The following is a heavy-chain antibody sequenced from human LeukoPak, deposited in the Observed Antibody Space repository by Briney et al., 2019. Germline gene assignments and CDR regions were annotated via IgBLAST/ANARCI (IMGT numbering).Heavy chain of an antibody. CDR3: AKGPYGGNSEFDY. CDR1: GLTFSSYA. D-gene: IGHD4-23*01. V-gene: IGHV3-23*01. CDR2: ISGSGGST. J-gene: IGHJ4*02. Sequence: GGSLRLSCAASGLTFSSYAMSWVRQAPGKGLEWVSAISGSGGSTYYADSVKGRFTISRDNSKNTLYLQMNSLRAEDTAVYYCAKGPYGGNSEFDYWGQGTLVTVSS.